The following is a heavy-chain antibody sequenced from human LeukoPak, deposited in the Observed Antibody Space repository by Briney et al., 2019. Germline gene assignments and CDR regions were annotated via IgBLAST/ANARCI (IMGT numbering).Heavy chain of an antibody. D-gene: IGHD1-26*01. V-gene: IGHV3-23*01. Sequence: GGSLRLSCAASGFTFSSYAMSWVRQAPGKGLEWVSTISGSGGSTYYADSVKGRFTLSRDYSRNTLYLQMNSLRAEDTAVYYCAKDSGSWDLLTFDCWGQGTLVTVSS. CDR3: AKDSGSWDLLTFDC. J-gene: IGHJ4*02. CDR2: ISGSGGST. CDR1: GFTFSSYA.